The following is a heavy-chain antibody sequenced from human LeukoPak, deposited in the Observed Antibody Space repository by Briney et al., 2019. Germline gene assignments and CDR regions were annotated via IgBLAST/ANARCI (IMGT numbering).Heavy chain of an antibody. Sequence: GGSLRLSCAASGFTFSDYYMSWIRQAPGKGLEWVSYISSGGSTIYYADSVKGRFTISRDNAKNSLYLQMNSLRAEDTAVYYCARGTAVATVGNWYDPWGQGTLVTVSS. CDR2: ISSGGSTI. CDR3: ARGTAVATVGNWYDP. CDR1: GFTFSDYY. D-gene: IGHD6-19*01. V-gene: IGHV3-11*01. J-gene: IGHJ5*02.